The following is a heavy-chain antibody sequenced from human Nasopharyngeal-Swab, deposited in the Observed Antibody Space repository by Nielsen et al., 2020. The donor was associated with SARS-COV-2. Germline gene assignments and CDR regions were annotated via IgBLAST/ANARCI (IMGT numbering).Heavy chain of an antibody. Sequence: WIRQPPGKGLDWIGEIDHSGSTKYNPSLKSRVNISVDTSKNQFSLKVTSVTAADTAVYYWARYPSSSWYSYGMDVWGQGTPVTVSS. D-gene: IGHD6-13*01. V-gene: IGHV4-34*01. CDR3: ARYPSSSWYSYGMDV. CDR2: IDHSGST. J-gene: IGHJ6*02.